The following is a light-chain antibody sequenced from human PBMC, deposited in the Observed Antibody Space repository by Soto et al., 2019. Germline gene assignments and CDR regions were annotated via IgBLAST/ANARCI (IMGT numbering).Light chain of an antibody. CDR2: AAS. Sequence: EIVLTQSPGTLSLSPGERATLSCRASQSFRSSYLAWYQQRPGQAPRLLIYAASRRATGIPGRFSGSGSGTDFTLTISRLEPEDYAVYYCQQYGSSPGFTFGGGTKVEIK. CDR3: QQYGSSPGFT. CDR1: QSFRSSY. J-gene: IGKJ4*01. V-gene: IGKV3-20*01.